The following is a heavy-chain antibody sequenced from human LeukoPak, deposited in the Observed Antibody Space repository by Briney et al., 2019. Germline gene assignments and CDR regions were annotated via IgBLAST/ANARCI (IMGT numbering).Heavy chain of an antibody. CDR1: GGPIFSSPFY. D-gene: IGHD4-11*01. J-gene: IGHJ4*02. V-gene: IGHV4-39*01. CDR3: ASLMTTVAT. CDR2: VYYNGIT. Sequence: PSETLSLTCTVSGGPIFSSPFYWGWIRQPPGKGLEWIASVYYNGITYYNPSLKSRVTTSVDTSKNQFALKVTSVTAADTAIYYCASLMTTVATWGQGTLVTVSS.